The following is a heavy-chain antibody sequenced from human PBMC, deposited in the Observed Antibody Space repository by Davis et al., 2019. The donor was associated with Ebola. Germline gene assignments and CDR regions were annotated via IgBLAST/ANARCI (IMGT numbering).Heavy chain of an antibody. J-gene: IGHJ6*02. CDR2: IWYDGSNK. Sequence: GGSLRLSCAASGFTFSSYAMSWVRQAPGKGLEWVAVIWYDGSNKYYADSVKGRFTISRDNSKNTLYLQMNSLRAEDTAVYYCARDAAYIWGSYRYPLDVWGQGTTVTVSS. D-gene: IGHD3-16*02. CDR1: GFTFSSYA. V-gene: IGHV3-33*08. CDR3: ARDAAYIWGSYRYPLDV.